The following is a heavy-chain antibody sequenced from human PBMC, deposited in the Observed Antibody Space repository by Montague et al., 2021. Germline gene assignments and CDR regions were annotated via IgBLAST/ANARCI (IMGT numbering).Heavy chain of an antibody. CDR3: VRNPAYGALDY. J-gene: IGHJ4*02. CDR1: GFIFRNYA. Sequence: SLRLSCATSGFIFRNYAMNWVRQAPGKGLEWVAGVNPDGSQVGYVESVKGRFTISKDNAKNSLFLQMNSLRGDDTALYYCVRNPAYGALDYWGQGTRVTVSS. V-gene: IGHV3-7*03. CDR2: VNPDGSQV. D-gene: IGHD4/OR15-4a*01.